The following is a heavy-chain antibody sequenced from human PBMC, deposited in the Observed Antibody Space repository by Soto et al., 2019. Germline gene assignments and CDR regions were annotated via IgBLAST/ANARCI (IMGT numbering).Heavy chain of an antibody. CDR2: ISAYNGNT. Sequence: QVQLVQSGPEVKKPGASVKVSCKASGYTFTSYGISWVRQAPGQGLERVGWISAYNGNTNYAQKLQGRVTMTTDTSTSKAYMEPRGPRSDATAVKCWASDGWGNAMGVAAGDWYDPGGQGTLVTVSS. V-gene: IGHV1-18*01. CDR1: GYTFTSYG. J-gene: IGHJ5*02. D-gene: IGHD6-25*01. CDR3: ASDGWGNAMGVAAGDWYDP.